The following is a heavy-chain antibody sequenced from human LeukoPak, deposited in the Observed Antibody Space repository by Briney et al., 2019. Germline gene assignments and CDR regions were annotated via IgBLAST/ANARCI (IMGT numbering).Heavy chain of an antibody. CDR1: GFTFSSYS. V-gene: IGHV3-21*01. Sequence: PGGSLRLSCAASGFTFSSYSMNWVRQAPGKGLEWVSSISSSSSYIYYADSVKGRFTISRDNAKNSLYLQMNSLRAEDTAVYYCARPTSIYSGHPWYYYYMDVWGKGTTVTVSS. D-gene: IGHD2/OR15-2a*01. J-gene: IGHJ6*03. CDR2: ISSSSSYI. CDR3: ARPTSIYSGHPWYYYYMDV.